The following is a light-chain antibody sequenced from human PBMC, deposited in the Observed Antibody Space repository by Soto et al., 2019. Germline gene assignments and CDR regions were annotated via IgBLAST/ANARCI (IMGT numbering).Light chain of an antibody. CDR3: SSYSISSTPYV. CDR1: SSDVGGYNF. V-gene: IGLV2-14*03. CDR2: DVS. J-gene: IGLJ1*01. Sequence: QSALTQPASVSGSLGQSITISCTGTSSDVGGYNFVSWYQHHPGKAPKIMISDVSDRPSGVSNRFSGSNSGNTASLTISGLRAEDEADYYCSSYSISSTPYVLGTGTKLTVL.